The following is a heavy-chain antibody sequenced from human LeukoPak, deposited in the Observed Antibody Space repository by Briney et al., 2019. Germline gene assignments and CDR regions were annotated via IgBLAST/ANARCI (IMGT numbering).Heavy chain of an antibody. Sequence: GASVKVSCKASGGTFSSYAISWVRQAPGQGLEWMGGIIPIFGTANYTQKFQGRVTITADKSTSTAYMEPSSLRSEDTAVYYCAREKELLWFGESTLTNWFDPWGQGTLVTVSS. CDR2: IIPIFGTA. D-gene: IGHD3-10*01. CDR1: GGTFSSYA. V-gene: IGHV1-69*06. J-gene: IGHJ5*02. CDR3: AREKELLWFGESTLTNWFDP.